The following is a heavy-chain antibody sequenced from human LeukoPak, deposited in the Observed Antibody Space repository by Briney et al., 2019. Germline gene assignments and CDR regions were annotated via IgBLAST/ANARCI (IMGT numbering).Heavy chain of an antibody. CDR3: ARYYDILTGSHNWFDP. J-gene: IGHJ5*02. CDR2: IIPIFGTA. V-gene: IGHV1-69*13. D-gene: IGHD3-9*01. Sequence: SVKVCCKASGGTFSSYAISWVRQAPGQGLEWMGGIIPIFGTANYAQKFQGRVTITADESTSTAYMELSSLRSEDTAVYYCARYYDILTGSHNWFDPWGQGTLVTVSS. CDR1: GGTFSSYA.